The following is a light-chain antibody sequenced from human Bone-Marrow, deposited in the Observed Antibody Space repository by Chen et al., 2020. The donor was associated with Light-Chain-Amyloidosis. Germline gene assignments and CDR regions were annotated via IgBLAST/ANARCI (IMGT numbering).Light chain of an antibody. J-gene: IGKJ4*01. CDR2: GAS. Sequence: EIVMTQSPATLSVSPEERATLSCRASQSVSSNLAWYQQKPDQAPRHLIYGASTRATGIPARFSGSGYGTEFTLTISSLQSEDFAVYYCQQYNNWPLTYGGGTKVEIK. CDR3: QQYNNWPLT. V-gene: IGKV3-15*01. CDR1: QSVSSN.